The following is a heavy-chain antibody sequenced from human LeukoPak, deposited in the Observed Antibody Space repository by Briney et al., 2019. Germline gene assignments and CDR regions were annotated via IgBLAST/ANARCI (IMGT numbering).Heavy chain of an antibody. D-gene: IGHD3-10*01. J-gene: IGHJ5*02. CDR3: ARTGWFGELSGWFDP. Sequence: SETLSLTCTVSGGSISSYYWSWIRQPPGKGLEWVGYIYYSGSTNYNPSLKSRVTISVDTSKNQFSLKLSSVTAADTAVYYCARTGWFGELSGWFDPWGQGTLVTVSS. V-gene: IGHV4-59*01. CDR2: IYYSGST. CDR1: GGSISSYY.